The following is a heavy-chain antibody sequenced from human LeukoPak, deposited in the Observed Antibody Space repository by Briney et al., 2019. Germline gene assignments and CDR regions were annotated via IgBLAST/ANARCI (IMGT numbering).Heavy chain of an antibody. CDR2: IYSSETT. J-gene: IGHJ6*03. D-gene: IGHD2-21*02. V-gene: IGHV4-4*09. CDR1: GASISSDY. Sequence: SETLSLTCSVSGASISSDYWSWIRQPPGKGLEWIGNIYSSETTKYNPSLRSRATISGDTSKNQFSRKLSSVTAADTAVYYCARHFPYCGGDCPYYYMDVWGKGTTVTVSS. CDR3: ARHFPYCGGDCPYYYMDV.